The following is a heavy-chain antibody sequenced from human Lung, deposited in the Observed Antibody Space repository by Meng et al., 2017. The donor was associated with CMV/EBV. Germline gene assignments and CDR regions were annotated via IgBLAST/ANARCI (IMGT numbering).Heavy chain of an antibody. CDR2: KNPIGST. V-gene: IGHV4-34*01. CDR3: SRGADAYKSGRY. J-gene: IGHJ4*02. D-gene: IGHD5-24*01. CDR1: VRSFSNSH. Sequence: VHLQHCCSVLLKHSGARSLTCECYVRSFSNSHWSWICQCPGKGLEWIGKKNPIGSTNYNPSLDRRVTMSVDTSKNQFSLNLRAVTGADTAVYYCSRGADAYKSGRYWGQGTLVTVSS.